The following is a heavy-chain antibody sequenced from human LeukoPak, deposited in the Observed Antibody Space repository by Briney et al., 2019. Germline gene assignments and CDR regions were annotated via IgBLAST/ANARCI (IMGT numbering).Heavy chain of an antibody. J-gene: IGHJ3*02. CDR2: IWEEGSNK. Sequence: QAGGSLRLSCAASGFTFSSYGRHGGRQAPGKGLEGGAVIWEEGSNKYYADSVKGRFTISRDNSKNTLYLQMNSLRAEDTAVYYCARVYSSGWYGAFDIWGQGTMVTVSS. CDR1: GFTFSSYG. V-gene: IGHV3-33*01. D-gene: IGHD6-19*01. CDR3: ARVYSSGWYGAFDI.